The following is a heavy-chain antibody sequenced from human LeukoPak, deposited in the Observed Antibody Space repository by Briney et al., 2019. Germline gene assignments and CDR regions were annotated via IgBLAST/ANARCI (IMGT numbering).Heavy chain of an antibody. Sequence: ASVTVSCQASAYTFTSYYIQWVRQAPGQGLEWMGIINPNGGRRSYAQKFQVRLTMTRDTSTSTVYMELSSLRSEDTAVYYCARSVVVPAAMAIDLDYWGQGTLVTVSS. CDR2: INPNGGRR. J-gene: IGHJ4*02. D-gene: IGHD2-2*01. CDR3: ARSVVVPAAMAIDLDY. V-gene: IGHV1-46*01. CDR1: AYTFTSYY.